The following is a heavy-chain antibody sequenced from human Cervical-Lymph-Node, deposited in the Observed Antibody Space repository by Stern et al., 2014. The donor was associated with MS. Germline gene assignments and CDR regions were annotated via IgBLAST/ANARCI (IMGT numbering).Heavy chain of an antibody. D-gene: IGHD6-19*01. J-gene: IGHJ6*02. V-gene: IGHV3-30*18. CDR2: ISYDGSNK. CDR1: GFTFSSYG. CDR3: AKEGSSGPYYYYGMDV. Sequence: VQLVESGGGVVQPGRSLRLSCAASGFTFSSYGMHWVRQAPGKGLEWVAVISYDGSNKYYADSVKGRFTISRDNSKNTLYLQMNSLRAEDTAVYYCAKEGSSGPYYYYGMDVWGQGTTVTVSS.